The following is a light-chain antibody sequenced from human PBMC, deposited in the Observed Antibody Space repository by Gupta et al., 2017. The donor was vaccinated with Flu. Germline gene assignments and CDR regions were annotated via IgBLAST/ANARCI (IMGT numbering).Light chain of an antibody. CDR1: AVPNTD. Sequence: GEAVPNTDRYWYQQKSGQAPVLVIYEDRKRLSGIPERFSGSSSGTMTTWTISGAQVEDETDYYCYSTDSSNNHRGVFGGGTKLTVV. V-gene: IGLV3-10*01. CDR2: EDR. CDR3: YSTDSSNNHRGV. J-gene: IGLJ3*02.